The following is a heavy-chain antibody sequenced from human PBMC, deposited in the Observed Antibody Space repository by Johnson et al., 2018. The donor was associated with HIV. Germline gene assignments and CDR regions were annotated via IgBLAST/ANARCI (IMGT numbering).Heavy chain of an antibody. CDR3: ARDRCSSTSCIDAFDI. D-gene: IGHD2-2*01. Sequence: QVQLVESGGGVVQPGRSLRLSCAASGFTVSSNYMSWVRQAPGKGLEWVAVISYDGSIKYYADSVKGRFTISRDNSKNTLYLQMNSQRAEDTAVYYCARDRCSSTSCIDAFDIWGQGTMVTVSS. V-gene: IGHV3-30*19. CDR1: GFTVSSNY. J-gene: IGHJ3*02. CDR2: ISYDGSIK.